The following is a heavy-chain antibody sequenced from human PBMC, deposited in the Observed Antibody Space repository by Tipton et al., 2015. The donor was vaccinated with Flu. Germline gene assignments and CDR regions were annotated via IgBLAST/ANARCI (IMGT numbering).Heavy chain of an antibody. V-gene: IGHV3-53*01. D-gene: IGHD4-17*01. CDR3: ASRRGGDYPYFDY. CDR1: GFSVSSNY. CDR2: TYSGGST. Sequence: QLVQSGGGLIQPGGSLRLSCAASGFSVSSNYMSWVRQAPGKGLEWVSVTYSGGSTYYADSVKGRFTISRDNSKLYLQMNSLRAEDTAVYYCASRRGGDYPYFDYWCQGTLVTVSS. J-gene: IGHJ4*02.